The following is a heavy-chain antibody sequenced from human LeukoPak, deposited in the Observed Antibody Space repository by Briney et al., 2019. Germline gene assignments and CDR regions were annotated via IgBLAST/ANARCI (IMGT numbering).Heavy chain of an antibody. V-gene: IGHV4-39*01. CDR1: GGSISSSSYY. CDR3: ATGIVGATDWSHAFDI. Sequence: PSETLSLTCTVSGGSISSSSYYWGWIRQPPRKGLEWIGSIYYSGSTYYNPSLKSRVTISVDTSKNQFSLKLSSVTAADTAVYYCATGIVGATDWSHAFDIWGQGTMVTVSS. J-gene: IGHJ3*02. CDR2: IYYSGST. D-gene: IGHD1-26*01.